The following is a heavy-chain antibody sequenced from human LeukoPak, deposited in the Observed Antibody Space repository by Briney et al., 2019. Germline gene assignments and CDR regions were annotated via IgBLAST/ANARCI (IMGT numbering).Heavy chain of an antibody. D-gene: IGHD2-15*01. CDR2: ISPSDGST. Sequence: ASVKVSCKASGYTFTSYFIHWVRQAPGQGLEWMGIISPSDGSTSYAQRSQGRVTMTRDTSTNTVYMELSSLRSADTAVYYCARDHSVDIYYYYGMDVWGQGTTVTISS. J-gene: IGHJ6*02. CDR1: GYTFTSYF. V-gene: IGHV1-46*01. CDR3: ARDHSVDIYYYYGMDV.